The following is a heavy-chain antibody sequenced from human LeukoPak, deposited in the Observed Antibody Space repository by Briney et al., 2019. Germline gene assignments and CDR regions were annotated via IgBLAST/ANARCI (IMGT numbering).Heavy chain of an antibody. V-gene: IGHV3-48*01. D-gene: IGHD3-10*01. CDR2: ISSSSSTI. J-gene: IGHJ4*02. Sequence: GGSLRLSCAASGFTFSSYSMNWVRQAPGKGLEWVSYISSSSSTIYYADSVKGRFTISRDNSKNTLYLQMNSLRAEGTAVYYCAKDKGLNSVLLWFGEFYYWGQGTLVTVSS. CDR3: AKDKGLNSVLLWFGEFYY. CDR1: GFTFSSYS.